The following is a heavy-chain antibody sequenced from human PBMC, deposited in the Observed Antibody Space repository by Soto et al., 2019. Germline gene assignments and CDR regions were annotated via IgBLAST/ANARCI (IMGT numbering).Heavy chain of an antibody. V-gene: IGHV3-74*01. J-gene: IGHJ5*02. CDR2: ITSDGKSK. CDR3: ARESGDWPLNWFDP. Sequence: GSLRLSCAASGFNFSNHWMHWVRQRPAEGLVWVSRITSDGKSKAYAESVKGRFAISRDNAKNTLYLQMNGLTAEDTAVYYCARESGDWPLNWFDPWGQGTLVTVSS. CDR1: GFNFSNHW. D-gene: IGHD2-21*02.